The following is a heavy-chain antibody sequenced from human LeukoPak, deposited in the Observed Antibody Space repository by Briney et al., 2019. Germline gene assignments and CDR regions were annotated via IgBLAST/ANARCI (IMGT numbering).Heavy chain of an antibody. Sequence: GGSLRLSCAASGFTFSSYAMSWVRQAPGKGLEWVSAISGSGGSTYYADSVKGRFTVSRDNAKNTLYLQMNSLRAEDTAVYYCARGNYYGMDVWGQGTTVTVSS. D-gene: IGHD2/OR15-2a*01. V-gene: IGHV3-23*01. CDR2: ISGSGGST. J-gene: IGHJ6*02. CDR3: ARGNYYGMDV. CDR1: GFTFSSYA.